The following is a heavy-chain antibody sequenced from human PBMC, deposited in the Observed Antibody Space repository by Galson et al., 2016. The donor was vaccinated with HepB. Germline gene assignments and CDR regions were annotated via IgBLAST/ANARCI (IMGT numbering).Heavy chain of an antibody. J-gene: IGHJ4*02. CDR2: IYYSGST. V-gene: IGHV4-39*07. CDR1: GGAISGSSFY. Sequence: ETLSLTCTVSGGAISGSSFYWGWIRQPPGKGLEWIGSIYYSGSTYYNPSLNSRVTISVDVSNNQFSLDLRSVTAADTAVYYCATDPHFWGQGTLVTVSS. CDR3: ATDPHF.